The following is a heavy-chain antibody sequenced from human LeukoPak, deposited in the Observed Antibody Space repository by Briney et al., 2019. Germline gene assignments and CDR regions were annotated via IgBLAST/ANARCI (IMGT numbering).Heavy chain of an antibody. CDR2: IIPIFGTA. CDR3: ASLSYCSSTSCLNYYYYYYMDV. J-gene: IGHJ6*03. D-gene: IGHD2-2*01. V-gene: IGHV1-69*05. CDR1: GGTFSSYA. Sequence: SVKVSCKASGGTFSSYAISWVRQAPGQGLEWMGGIIPIFGTANYAQKFQGRVTITTDESTSTAYMELSSLRSEDTAVYYCASLSYCSSTSCLNYYYYYYMDVWGKGTTVTVSS.